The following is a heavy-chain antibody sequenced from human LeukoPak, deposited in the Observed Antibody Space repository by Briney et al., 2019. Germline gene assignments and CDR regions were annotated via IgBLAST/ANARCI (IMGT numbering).Heavy chain of an antibody. V-gene: IGHV1-2*06. J-gene: IGHJ3*02. Sequence: ASVKVSCKPSGYIFTAYHLHWVRQAPGQGLEWMGRIIPNSGATNYAQNFQGRVTMTRDTSISTAYMELSRLSPDDTAVYYCVRGISGGFDIWGQGTKVTVSS. D-gene: IGHD2-21*01. CDR3: VRGISGGFDI. CDR2: IIPNSGAT. CDR1: GYIFTAYH.